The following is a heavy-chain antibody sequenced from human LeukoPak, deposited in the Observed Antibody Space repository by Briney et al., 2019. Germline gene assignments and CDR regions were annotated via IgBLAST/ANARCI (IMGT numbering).Heavy chain of an antibody. J-gene: IGHJ4*02. V-gene: IGHV3-7*01. CDR1: GFTFSRYW. D-gene: IGHD4-17*01. CDR3: ARGGGYGDYGAY. Sequence: GGSLRLSCAASGFTFSRYWMTWVRRAPGKGLEWVADLNEDGSDKYYVDPVKGRFTISRDNAKNSLYLQMNNLRAEDTAVYYCARGGGYGDYGAYWGQGTLVTVSS. CDR2: LNEDGSDK.